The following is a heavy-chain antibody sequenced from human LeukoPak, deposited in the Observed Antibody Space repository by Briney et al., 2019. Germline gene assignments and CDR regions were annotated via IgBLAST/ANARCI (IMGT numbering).Heavy chain of an antibody. Sequence: TSETLSLTCAVYGGSFSGYYWSWIRQPPGKGLEWIGEINHSGSTNYNPSLKSRVTISVDTSKNQFSLKLSSVTAADTAVYYCVRDRVVSASIGFYYYIDVWGKGSTVTVSS. J-gene: IGHJ6*03. CDR2: INHSGST. CDR1: GGSFSGYY. V-gene: IGHV4-34*01. D-gene: IGHD2-2*01. CDR3: VRDRVVSASIGFYYYIDV.